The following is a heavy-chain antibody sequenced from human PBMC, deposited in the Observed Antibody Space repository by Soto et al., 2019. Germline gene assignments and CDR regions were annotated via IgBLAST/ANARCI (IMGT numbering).Heavy chain of an antibody. CDR3: ARQRLHYYDSSGYYPGDI. V-gene: IGHV1-2*02. CDR1: GYTFTCYY. J-gene: IGHJ3*02. Sequence: ASVKVSCKASGYTFTCYYMHLLRQAPGKVLERMGWINPNSGGTNYAQKFQGRVTMTRDTSISTAYMELSRLRSDDTAVYYCARQRLHYYDSSGYYPGDIWGQGTMVTVS. CDR2: INPNSGGT. D-gene: IGHD3-22*01.